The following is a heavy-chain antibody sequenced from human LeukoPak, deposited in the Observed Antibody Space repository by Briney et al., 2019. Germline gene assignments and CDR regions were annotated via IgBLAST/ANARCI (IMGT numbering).Heavy chain of an antibody. CDR1: GGTFSSYA. Sequence: GASVKVSCKASGGTFSSYAISWVRQAPGQGLEWMGRIIPILGIANYAQKFQGRVTITADKSTSTAYMELSSLRSEDTAVYYCARDRDYGSGSYLVFDYWGQGTLVTVSS. V-gene: IGHV1-69*04. CDR2: IIPILGIA. CDR3: ARDRDYGSGSYLVFDY. J-gene: IGHJ4*02. D-gene: IGHD3-10*01.